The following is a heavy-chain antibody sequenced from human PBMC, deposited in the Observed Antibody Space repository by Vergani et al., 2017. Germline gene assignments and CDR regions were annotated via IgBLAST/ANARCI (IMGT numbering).Heavy chain of an antibody. CDR3: ARLRIGMGQTIYGMDV. Sequence: EVQLVQSGAEVKKPGESLKISCKGSGYSFTSYWIGWVRQMPGKGLEWMGMIYPGDSDTRYSPSFQGQVTSSADKSISTAYLQWSSLKATDTAMYYCARLRIGMGQTIYGMDVWGQGSTVTVSS. CDR2: IYPGDSDT. CDR1: GYSFTSYW. J-gene: IGHJ6*02. V-gene: IGHV5-51*01. D-gene: IGHD2-15*01.